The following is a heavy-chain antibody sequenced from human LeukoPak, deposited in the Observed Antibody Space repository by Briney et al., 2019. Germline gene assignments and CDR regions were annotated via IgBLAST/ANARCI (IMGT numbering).Heavy chain of an antibody. CDR1: GFTFGDYV. CDR2: IKVDGSDT. J-gene: IGHJ4*02. CDR3: ARGDSSGD. D-gene: IGHD4-11*01. Sequence: PGGSLRLSCTSSGFTFGDYVLSWVRQAPGKGLEWVANIKVDGSDTNYADSVRGRFTISRDNAENSLYLQMNTLRDEDTAVYYCARGDSSGDWGQGTLVTVSS. V-gene: IGHV3-7*01.